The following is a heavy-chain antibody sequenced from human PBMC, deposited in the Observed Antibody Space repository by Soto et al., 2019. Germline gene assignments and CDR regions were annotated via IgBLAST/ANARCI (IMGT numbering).Heavy chain of an antibody. Sequence: QVQLQESGPGLVKPSETLSLTCTVSGGSISSYYWSWIRQPPGKGLEWIGYNYYSGSTNYNPSFKSRVTVSVDTSKNQLSLKLSSVTAAETAVYYCARFEWELAFDYWGQGTLVTVSS. V-gene: IGHV4-59*01. CDR1: GGSISSYY. CDR2: NYYSGST. J-gene: IGHJ4*02. CDR3: ARFEWELAFDY. D-gene: IGHD1-26*01.